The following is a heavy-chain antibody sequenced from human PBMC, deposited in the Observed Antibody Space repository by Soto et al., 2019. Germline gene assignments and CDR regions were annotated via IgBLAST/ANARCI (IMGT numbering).Heavy chain of an antibody. V-gene: IGHV3-30*03. J-gene: IGHJ4*02. CDR3: APGRIGGARGGLFDY. D-gene: IGHD1-26*01. CDR2: ISYDGSNK. CDR1: RFTFSIYG. Sequence: SAGSLSLSCSASRFTFSIYGMHWVRQAPGKGLEWVAVISYDGSNKYYADSVKGRFTISRDNSNNTLYLQMNSLRAEDTAVYYCAPGRIGGARGGLFDYSGPGTMLTVSS.